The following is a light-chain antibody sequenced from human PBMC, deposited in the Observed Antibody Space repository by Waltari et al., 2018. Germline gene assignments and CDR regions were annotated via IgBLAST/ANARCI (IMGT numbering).Light chain of an antibody. CDR3: QQYNDWPPLT. V-gene: IGKV3-15*01. Sequence: EVVMTQSPATLPLSPGDRATLSCRASQSVSSFLAWYQQKPGQAPRLLIHGASTRATGIPARFSGSGSGTEFTLTISSLQSEDFAVYYCQQYNDWPPLTFGGGTKVEIK. CDR1: QSVSSF. CDR2: GAS. J-gene: IGKJ4*01.